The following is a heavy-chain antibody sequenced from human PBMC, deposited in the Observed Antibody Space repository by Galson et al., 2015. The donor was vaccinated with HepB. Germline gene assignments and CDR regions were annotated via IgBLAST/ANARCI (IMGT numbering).Heavy chain of an antibody. CDR2: ISWNSGSI. J-gene: IGHJ4*02. V-gene: IGHV3-9*01. Sequence: SLRLSCAASGFTFDDYAMHWVRQAPGKGLEWVSGISWNSGSIGYADSVKGRFTIPRDNAKNSLYLQMNSLRAEDTALYYCAKDMGPVPRVTFDYWGQGTLVTVSS. D-gene: IGHD4-11*01. CDR3: AKDMGPVPRVTFDY. CDR1: GFTFDDYA.